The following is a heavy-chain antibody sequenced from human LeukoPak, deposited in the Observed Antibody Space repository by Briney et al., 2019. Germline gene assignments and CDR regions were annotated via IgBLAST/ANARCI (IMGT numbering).Heavy chain of an antibody. J-gene: IGHJ6*02. Sequence: GGSLGLSCAASGFTFSSYAMSWVRQAPGKGLEWVSAISGSGGSTYYADSVKGRFTISRDNSKNTLYLQMNSLRAEDTAVYYCAKVPGQWLQGASSGMDVWGQGTTVTVSS. CDR3: AKVPGQWLQGASSGMDV. V-gene: IGHV3-23*01. CDR1: GFTFSSYA. D-gene: IGHD6-19*01. CDR2: ISGSGGST.